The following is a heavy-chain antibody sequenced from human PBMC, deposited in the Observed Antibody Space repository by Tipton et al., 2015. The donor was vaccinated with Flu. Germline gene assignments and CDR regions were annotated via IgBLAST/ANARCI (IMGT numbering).Heavy chain of an antibody. CDR1: GFAFDDYA. Sequence: SLRLSCAASGFAFDDYAMHWVRQTPGKGLEWVSSISGNSGRKQYADFVKGRFIISRDNAKKSLYLHLLTLKAADTAFYYCAKGPRSDSYFSWFDSWGQGTLVRVSS. CDR2: ISGNSGRK. V-gene: IGHV3-9*01. D-gene: IGHD3-10*01. J-gene: IGHJ5*01. CDR3: AKGPRSDSYFSWFDS.